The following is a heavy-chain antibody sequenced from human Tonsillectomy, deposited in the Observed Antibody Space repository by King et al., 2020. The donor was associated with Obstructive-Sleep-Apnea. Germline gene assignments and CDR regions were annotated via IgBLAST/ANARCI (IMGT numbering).Heavy chain of an antibody. CDR2: IHHSGST. V-gene: IGHV4-4*02. CDR3: ARVFLSNDDGHNWFDP. CDR1: GGSVSSENW. Sequence: QLQESGPGLVKPSGTLSLTCAVSGGSVSSENWWTWVRQPPGKGLEWIGEIHHSGSTSYNPSLKSRVTTSVDKSKNQFSLKLNSVTAADTAVYYCARVFLSNDDGHNWFDPWGKGTLVTVSS. J-gene: IGHJ5*02. D-gene: IGHD1-1*01.